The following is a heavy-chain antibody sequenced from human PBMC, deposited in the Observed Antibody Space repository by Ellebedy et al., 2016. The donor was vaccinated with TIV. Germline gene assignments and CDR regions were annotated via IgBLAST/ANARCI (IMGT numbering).Heavy chain of an antibody. Sequence: GGSLRLSCAASGFSFINYWMTWVRQVPGKGLEWMANINQDGSQKYYVDSVRGRFTISRDNAKNSLYLQMTSLRVEDTGVYYCARDGSYGDYLSPTHALEIWGQGTMVTVSS. J-gene: IGHJ3*02. CDR1: GFSFINYW. CDR2: INQDGSQK. V-gene: IGHV3-7*01. D-gene: IGHD4-17*01. CDR3: ARDGSYGDYLSPTHALEI.